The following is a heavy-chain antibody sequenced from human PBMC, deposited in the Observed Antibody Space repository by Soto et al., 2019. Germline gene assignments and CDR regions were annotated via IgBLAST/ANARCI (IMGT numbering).Heavy chain of an antibody. CDR3: AKYSSSWYLSDYYYGMDV. CDR1: GGSISSYY. V-gene: IGHV4-59*08. CDR2: IYYSGST. Sequence: SETLSLTCTVSGGSISSYYWSWIRQPPGKGLEWIGYIYYSGSTNYNPSLKSRVTISVDRSRNQFSLKLGSVTAADTAVYYCAKYSSSWYLSDYYYGMDVWGQGTTVTVSS. J-gene: IGHJ6*02. D-gene: IGHD6-13*01.